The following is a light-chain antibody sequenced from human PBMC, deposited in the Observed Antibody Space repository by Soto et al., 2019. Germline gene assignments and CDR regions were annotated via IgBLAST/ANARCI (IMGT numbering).Light chain of an antibody. Sequence: QSALTQPPSASGSPGQSVTISCTGTSSDIGAYNYVSWYQQHPGKVPKLMIYEVSKRPSGVPDRFSASKSGNTASLTVSGLQAEDEADYYCSSHGGANNFYVFGTGT. CDR2: EVS. V-gene: IGLV2-8*01. CDR1: SSDIGAYNY. J-gene: IGLJ1*01. CDR3: SSHGGANNFYV.